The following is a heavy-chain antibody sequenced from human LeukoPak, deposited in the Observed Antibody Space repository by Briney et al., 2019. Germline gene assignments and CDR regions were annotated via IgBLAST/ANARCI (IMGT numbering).Heavy chain of an antibody. V-gene: IGHV3-30*18. J-gene: IGHJ4*02. CDR2: ISYDGSNK. CDR1: GFTFSSYG. D-gene: IGHD3-9*01. CDR3: AKGLRYSDN. Sequence: GGSLRLSCASSGFTFSSYGMHWVREAPGKGLEWVAVISYDGSNKYYADSVKGRFTISRDNSKNTLYLQMNSLRADDTAVYYCAKGLRYSDNWGQGTLVTVSS.